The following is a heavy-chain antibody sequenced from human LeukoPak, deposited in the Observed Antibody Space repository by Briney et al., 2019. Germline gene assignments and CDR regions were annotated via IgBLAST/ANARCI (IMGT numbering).Heavy chain of an antibody. V-gene: IGHV3-74*01. J-gene: IGHJ6*03. CDR3: ARLAGGYYYYMDV. Sequence: GGSLRLSCAASGFSFSSYWMHWVRQAPGKGLVWVARIQYDGSTTNYADSVKGRFTISRDNAKKTLYVQMNSLRAEDTAVYYCARLAGGYYYYMDVWGKGTTVTVSS. CDR1: GFSFSSYW. CDR2: IQYDGSTT. D-gene: IGHD2-21*01.